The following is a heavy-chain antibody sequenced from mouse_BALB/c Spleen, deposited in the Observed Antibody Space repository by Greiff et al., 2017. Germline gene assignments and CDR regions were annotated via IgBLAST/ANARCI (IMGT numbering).Heavy chain of an antibody. J-gene: IGHJ3*01. V-gene: IGHV1-7*01. CDR3: ARRITTAGFAD. D-gene: IGHD1-2*01. Sequence: QVQLQQSGAELAKPGASVKMSCKASGYTFTSYWMHWVKQRPGQGPEWIGYINPSTGYTEYTQKFKDKATLTADKSSSTAYMQLSSLTSEDSAVYYCARRITTAGFADWGQGTLVTVSA. CDR1: GYTFTSYW. CDR2: INPSTGYT.